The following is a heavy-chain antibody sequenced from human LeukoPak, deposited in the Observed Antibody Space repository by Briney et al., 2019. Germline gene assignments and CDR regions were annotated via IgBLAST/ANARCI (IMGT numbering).Heavy chain of an antibody. CDR2: ISGSGAST. D-gene: IGHD7-27*01. Sequence: GGSLRLSCAVSGFTSSDFSMHWVRQAPGKGLEWVSVISGSGASTNYADSVKGRFTMSRDNSQNTLYLQMNSLRAEDTAVYYCAKASELGTGYFDYWGQGTLVTVSS. CDR3: AKASELGTGYFDY. J-gene: IGHJ4*02. V-gene: IGHV3-23*01. CDR1: GFTSSDFS.